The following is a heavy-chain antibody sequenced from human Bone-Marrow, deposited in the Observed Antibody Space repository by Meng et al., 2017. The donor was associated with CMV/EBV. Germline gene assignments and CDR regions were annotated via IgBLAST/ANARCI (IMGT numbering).Heavy chain of an antibody. J-gene: IGHJ6*02. D-gene: IGHD3-3*01. CDR1: GGSISSYY. V-gene: IGHV4-34*01. CDR2: INHSGST. CDR3: AREHYDFWSGYYYYYNYGMDV. Sequence: SETLSLTCTASGGSISSYYWSWIRQPPGKGLEWIGEINHSGSTNYNPSLKSRVTISVDTSKNQFSLKLSSVTAADTAVYYCAREHYDFWSGYYYYYNYGMDVWGQGTTVTVSS.